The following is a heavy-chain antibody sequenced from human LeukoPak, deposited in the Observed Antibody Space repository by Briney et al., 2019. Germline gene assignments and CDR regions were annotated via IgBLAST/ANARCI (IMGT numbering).Heavy chain of an antibody. CDR3: ARVRPGVVVAATAHWFDP. D-gene: IGHD2-15*01. CDR2: ISAYNGNT. CDR1: GYTFTSYG. Sequence: ASVKVSCKASGYTFTSYGISWVRQAPGQGLEWMGWISAYNGNTNYAQKLQGRVTMTTDTSTSTAYMELRSLRSDDTAVYYCARVRPGVVVAATAHWFDPWGQGTLVTVSS. J-gene: IGHJ5*02. V-gene: IGHV1-18*01.